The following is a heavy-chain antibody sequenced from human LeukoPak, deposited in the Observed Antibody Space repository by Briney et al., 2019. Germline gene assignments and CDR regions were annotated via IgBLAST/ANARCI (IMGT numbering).Heavy chain of an antibody. CDR2: IKQDGSEK. V-gene: IGHV3-7*01. CDR3: ARVNVLRFLEFDY. J-gene: IGHJ4*02. CDR1: GFTFSSYW. Sequence: GGSLRLSCAASGFTFSSYWMSWVRQAPGKGLEWVANIKQDGSEKYYVDSVKGRFTISRDNAKNSLYLQMNSLRAEDTAVYYCARVNVLRFLEFDYWGQGTLVTVSS. D-gene: IGHD3-3*01.